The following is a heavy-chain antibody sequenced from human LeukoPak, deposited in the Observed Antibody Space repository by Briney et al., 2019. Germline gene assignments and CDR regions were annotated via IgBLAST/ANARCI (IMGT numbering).Heavy chain of an antibody. Sequence: GGSLRLSCATSGFIFSGYYMSWIRQAPGKGLAWVSYISGSGHDISYADSVKGRFTISRDNAKGSLYLQMNSLRAADTAVYYCGTHAGRTGSDDWGQGTLVTVSS. V-gene: IGHV3-11*01. CDR2: ISGSGHDI. CDR1: GFIFSGYY. D-gene: IGHD3/OR15-3a*01. J-gene: IGHJ4*02. CDR3: GTHAGRTGSDD.